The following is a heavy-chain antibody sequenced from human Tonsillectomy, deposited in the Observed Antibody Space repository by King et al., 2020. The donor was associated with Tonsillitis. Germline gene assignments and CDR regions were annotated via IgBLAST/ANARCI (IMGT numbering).Heavy chain of an antibody. D-gene: IGHD2-2*01. J-gene: IGHJ4*02. V-gene: IGHV4-39*01. CDR3: ARYSRVVPAMYYFDY. Sequence: QQQESGPGLVKPSETLSLTCTVSGGSISSSSYYWGWIRQPPGKGLEWIGSIYYSGSTYYNPSLKSRVTISVDTSKNQFSLKLSSVTAADTAVYYCARYSRVVPAMYYFDYWGQGTLVTVSS. CDR1: GGSISSSSYY. CDR2: IYYSGST.